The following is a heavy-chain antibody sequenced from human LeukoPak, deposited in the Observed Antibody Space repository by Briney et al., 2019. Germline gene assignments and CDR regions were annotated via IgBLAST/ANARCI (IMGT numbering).Heavy chain of an antibody. CDR3: ARELAARQDYYYYMDV. Sequence: ASVKVSCKASGGTFSSYAISWVRQAPGQGLGWMGGIIPIFGTANYAQKFKGRVTITADESPSTAYMELSSLRSEDTAVYYCARELAARQDYYYYMDVWGKGTTVTVSS. CDR1: GGTFSSYA. CDR2: IIPIFGTA. J-gene: IGHJ6*03. D-gene: IGHD6-6*01. V-gene: IGHV1-69*13.